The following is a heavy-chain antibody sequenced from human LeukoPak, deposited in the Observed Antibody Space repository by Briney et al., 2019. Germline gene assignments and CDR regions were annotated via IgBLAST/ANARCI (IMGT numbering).Heavy chain of an antibody. J-gene: IGHJ5*02. V-gene: IGHV4-34*01. D-gene: IGHD2-2*01. CDR3: ARVLIVVVPAAMPEANWFDP. CDR1: GGSFSGYY. Sequence: SSETLSLTCAVYGGSFSGYYWSWIRQPPGKGLEWIGKINHSGSTNYNPSLKSRVTISVDTAKNQFSLKLSSVTAADTAVYYCARVLIVVVPAAMPEANWFDPGGQGTLVTVSS. CDR2: INHSGST.